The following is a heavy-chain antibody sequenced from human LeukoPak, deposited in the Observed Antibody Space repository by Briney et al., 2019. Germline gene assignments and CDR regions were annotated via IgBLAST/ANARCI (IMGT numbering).Heavy chain of an antibody. Sequence: PGGSLRLSCAASGFTVTGSYMTWVRQAPGKGLEWVSIIYRGGGTTYANSVRGRLTVSKNNSTNTFYLQINSRRAEDKAVYYCARGASPDVWGKGTTVTVSS. D-gene: IGHD3-16*01. V-gene: IGHV3-53*01. CDR2: IYRGGGT. CDR1: GFTVTGSY. J-gene: IGHJ6*04. CDR3: ARGASPDV.